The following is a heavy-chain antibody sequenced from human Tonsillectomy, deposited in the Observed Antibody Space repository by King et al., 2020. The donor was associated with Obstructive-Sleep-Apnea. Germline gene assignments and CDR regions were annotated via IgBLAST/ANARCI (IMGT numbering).Heavy chain of an antibody. J-gene: IGHJ6*02. V-gene: IGHV3-15*01. CDR1: GFTFSNAW. CDR2: MKSKTDGGTT. D-gene: IGHD2-15*01. CDR3: NTDIGGNGMDV. Sequence: VQLVESGGGLVKPGGSLRLSCAASGFTFSNAWMTCVRQSPGTGLEWVGRMKSKTDGGTTDYAAPLKGGVTISRDDSKNTLCLQMNSLRTEDTAVYYFNTDIGGNGMDVWGQGTTVTVSS.